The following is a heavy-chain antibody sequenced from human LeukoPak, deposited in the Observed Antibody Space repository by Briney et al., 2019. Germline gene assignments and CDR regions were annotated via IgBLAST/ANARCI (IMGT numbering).Heavy chain of an antibody. Sequence: GGSLRLSCAASGFIVSHNYMSWVRQAPGKGLESVSLIYSGGSTYYADSVKGRFTISRDNSMNTLYLQMNSLRAEDTAVYYCAKDDRIQTRRYSYNYWGQGTLVTVSS. J-gene: IGHJ4*02. D-gene: IGHD5-18*01. CDR3: AKDDRIQTRRYSYNY. CDR2: IYSGGST. CDR1: GFIVSHNY. V-gene: IGHV3-53*01.